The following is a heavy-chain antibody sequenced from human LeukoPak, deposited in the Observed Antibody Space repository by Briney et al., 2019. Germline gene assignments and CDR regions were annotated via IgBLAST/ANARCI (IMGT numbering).Heavy chain of an antibody. J-gene: IGHJ4*02. CDR1: GFTFSSYG. Sequence: PGGSLRLPCAASGFTFSSYGMSWVRQAPGKGLEWVAAIGSSGVITYYADSVKGRFTISRDNSKSTLFLQMNSLRAEDTAVYYCAKAGPYYFDYWGQGTLVTVSS. V-gene: IGHV3-23*01. CDR3: AKAGPYYFDY. CDR2: IGSSGVIT.